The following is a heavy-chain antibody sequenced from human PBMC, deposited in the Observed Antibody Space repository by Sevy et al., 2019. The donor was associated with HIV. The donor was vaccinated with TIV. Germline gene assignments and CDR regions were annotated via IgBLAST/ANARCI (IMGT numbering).Heavy chain of an antibody. D-gene: IGHD7-27*01. CDR2: ISKSGSTT. V-gene: IGHV3-48*02. Sequence: GGSLRLSCAASGFTFSHHNMNWVRQAPGKGLEWISYISKSGSTTYFADSVRGRFTISRDNAKNSLFLEMHSLTDEDTAVYYCAREENRELGTIPLDSWGLGIQVTVSS. CDR1: GFTFSHHN. J-gene: IGHJ4*02. CDR3: AREENRELGTIPLDS.